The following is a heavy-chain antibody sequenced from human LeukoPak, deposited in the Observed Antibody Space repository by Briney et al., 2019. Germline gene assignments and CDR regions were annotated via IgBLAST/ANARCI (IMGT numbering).Heavy chain of an antibody. V-gene: IGHV4-4*07. D-gene: IGHD1-26*01. J-gene: IGHJ4*02. Sequence: SEALSLTCTVSRGSLSSYYWSWIRQSAGKGLEWIGLIYTSGSTNYNPSLKSRVTMSVDTSKNQFSLKLSSVTAADTAVYYCARNGGSGTYYDGSFDYWGQGTLVTVSS. CDR3: ARNGGSGTYYDGSFDY. CDR2: IYTSGST. CDR1: RGSLSSYY.